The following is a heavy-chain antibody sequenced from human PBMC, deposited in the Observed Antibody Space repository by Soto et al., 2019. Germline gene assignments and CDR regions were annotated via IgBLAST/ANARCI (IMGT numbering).Heavy chain of an antibody. J-gene: IGHJ4*02. D-gene: IGHD4-17*01. CDR2: VYRTGST. V-gene: IGHV4-4*02. Sequence: PSETLSLTCAVSGGSISTSNCWSWVRQPPGKGLEWIGEVYRTGSTNYNPSLESRLTISVDKSKNQFSLKLSSVTAADTAVYYCAIFLSDGYGREFFDYWSQRTPVLVSS. CDR1: GGSISTSNC. CDR3: AIFLSDGYGREFFDY.